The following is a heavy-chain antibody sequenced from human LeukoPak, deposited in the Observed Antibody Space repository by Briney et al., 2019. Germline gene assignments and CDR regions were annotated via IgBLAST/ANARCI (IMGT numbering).Heavy chain of an antibody. Sequence: PSETLSLTCTVSGCSISSSSYYWGWLREPPGKGLVWIGSIYYSRSTYYTPSLTSRVTISVDTSKNQFSLKLSSVTAADTAVYYCARQGTWKYYFYYGSQGTLVTVSS. V-gene: IGHV4-39*01. CDR1: GCSISSSSYY. CDR2: IYYSRST. CDR3: ARQGTWKYYFYY. D-gene: IGHD1-1*01. J-gene: IGHJ4*02.